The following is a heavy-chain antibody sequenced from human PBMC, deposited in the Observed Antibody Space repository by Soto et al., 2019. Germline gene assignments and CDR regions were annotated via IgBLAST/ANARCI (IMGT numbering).Heavy chain of an antibody. V-gene: IGHV4-59*01. CDR1: GGSISSYY. J-gene: IGHJ5*02. Sequence: KASETLSLTCTVSGGSISSYYWSWIRQPPGKGLEWIGYIYYSGSTNYNPSLKSRVTISVDTSKNQFSLKLSSVTAADTAVYYCARAKGGYSYGFGLDPWGQGTLVTVSS. D-gene: IGHD5-18*01. CDR3: ARAKGGYSYGFGLDP. CDR2: IYYSGST.